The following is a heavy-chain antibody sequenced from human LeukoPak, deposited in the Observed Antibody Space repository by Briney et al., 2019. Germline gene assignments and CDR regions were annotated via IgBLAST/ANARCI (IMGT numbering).Heavy chain of an antibody. CDR3: ATDLQLLDAFDI. J-gene: IGHJ3*02. CDR1: GYTLTELS. Sequence: ASVKASCEVSGYTLTELSMHLVRQAPGKGLEWMGGFDPEDGETIYAQKFQGRVTMTEDTSTDTAYMELSSLRSEDTAVYYCATDLQLLDAFDIWGQGTMVTVSS. D-gene: IGHD2-2*01. V-gene: IGHV1-24*01. CDR2: FDPEDGET.